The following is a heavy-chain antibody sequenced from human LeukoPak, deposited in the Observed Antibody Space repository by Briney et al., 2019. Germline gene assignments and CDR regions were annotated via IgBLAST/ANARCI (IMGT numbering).Heavy chain of an antibody. D-gene: IGHD3-22*01. CDR1: GFTFSNYA. CDR3: AKDRLMHYYDSSGHDAFDI. Sequence: GGSLRLSCAASGFTFSNYAMSWVRQAPGKGLEWVSAISGSGGSTYYADSVKGRFTISRDNSKNTLYLQMNSLRAEDTAVYYCAKDRLMHYYDSSGHDAFDIWGQGTMVTVSS. V-gene: IGHV3-23*01. CDR2: ISGSGGST. J-gene: IGHJ3*02.